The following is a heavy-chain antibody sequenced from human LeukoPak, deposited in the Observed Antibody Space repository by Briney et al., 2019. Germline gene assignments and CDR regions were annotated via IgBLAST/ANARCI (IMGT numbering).Heavy chain of an antibody. V-gene: IGHV4-38-2*02. Sequence: SETLSLTCTVSGYSISSGYYWGWIRQPPGKGLEWIGSIYHSGSTYYNPSLKSRVTISVDTSKNQFSLKLSSVTAADTVVYYCARALKWTQDYWGQGTLVTVSS. J-gene: IGHJ4*02. D-gene: IGHD3-3*01. CDR3: ARALKWTQDY. CDR1: GYSISSGYY. CDR2: IYHSGST.